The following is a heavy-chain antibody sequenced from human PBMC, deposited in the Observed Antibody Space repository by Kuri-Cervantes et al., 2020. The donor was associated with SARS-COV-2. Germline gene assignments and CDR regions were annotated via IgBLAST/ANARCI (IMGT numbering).Heavy chain of an antibody. Sequence: SETLSLTCTVSGGSIGRRNYYWGWIRQPPGKGLEWIGSIYYSGSTYYNPSLKSRVTISVDTSKNQFSLKLSSVTAADTAVYYCARQMMSSITIFGVVITRNWFDPWGQGTLVTVSS. V-gene: IGHV4-39*01. D-gene: IGHD3-3*01. CDR3: ARQMMSSITIFGVVITRNWFDP. CDR2: IYYSGST. CDR1: GGSIGRRNYY. J-gene: IGHJ5*02.